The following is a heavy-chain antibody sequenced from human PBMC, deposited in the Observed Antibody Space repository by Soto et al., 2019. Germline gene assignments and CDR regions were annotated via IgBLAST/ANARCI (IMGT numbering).Heavy chain of an antibody. CDR2: IIPIFGTA. CDR3: VGCSSTRNYYYYGMDV. J-gene: IGHJ6*02. V-gene: IGHV1-69*01. CDR1: GGTFSSYA. D-gene: IGHD2-2*01. Sequence: QVQLVQSGAEVKKPGSSVKVSCKASGGTFSSYAISWVRQAPGQGLEWMGGIIPIFGTANYAQKFQGRVTITADESTSTAYRELSSLRSEDTAVYYCVGCSSTRNYYYYGMDVWGQGTAVTVSS.